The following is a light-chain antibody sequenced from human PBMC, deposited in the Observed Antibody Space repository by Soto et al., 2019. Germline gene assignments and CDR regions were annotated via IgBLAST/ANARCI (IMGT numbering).Light chain of an antibody. Sequence: QSVLTQPASVSGSPGQSITISCTGTSSDVGGYNYVSWYQQHPGKAPKLMIYDVNNRPSGVSDRFSGSKSGNTASLTISGLHAEDEADYFCSSYTSSNTLYVLGAGTKLTVL. CDR3: SSYTSSNTLYV. CDR1: SSDVGGYNY. V-gene: IGLV2-14*01. J-gene: IGLJ1*01. CDR2: DVN.